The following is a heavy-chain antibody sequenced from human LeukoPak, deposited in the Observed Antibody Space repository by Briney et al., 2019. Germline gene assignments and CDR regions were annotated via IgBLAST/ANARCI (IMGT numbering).Heavy chain of an antibody. CDR3: ARAPSIAAAGTDY. Sequence: GASVKVSCKASGYTFTSYAISWVRQAPGQGLEWMGGIIPIFGTANYAQKFQGRVTITTDESTSTAYMELSSLRSEDTAVYYCARAPSIAAAGTDYWGQGTLVTVSS. CDR1: GYTFTSYA. CDR2: IIPIFGTA. D-gene: IGHD6-13*01. J-gene: IGHJ4*02. V-gene: IGHV1-69*05.